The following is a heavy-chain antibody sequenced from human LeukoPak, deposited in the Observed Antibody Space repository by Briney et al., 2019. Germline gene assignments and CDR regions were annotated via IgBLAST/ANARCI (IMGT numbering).Heavy chain of an antibody. V-gene: IGHV3-23*01. J-gene: IGHJ4*02. Sequence: GGSLRLSCAASGFTFSSYAMSWVRQAPGKGLEWVSSIGSSGANIYYADSVKGRFTISRDNSKNSLYLQMNSLRAEDTAVYYCARGAPPDYWGQGTLVIVSS. CDR3: ARGAPPDY. CDR2: IGSSGANI. CDR1: GFTFSSYA.